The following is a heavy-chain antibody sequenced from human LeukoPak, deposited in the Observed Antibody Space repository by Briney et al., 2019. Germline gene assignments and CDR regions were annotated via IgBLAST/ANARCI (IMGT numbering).Heavy chain of an antibody. CDR3: AKDRSIGWFVPFDY. V-gene: IGHV3-23*01. CDR2: ISGSGDST. J-gene: IGHJ4*02. CDR1: GFTFNNYA. Sequence: GGSLRLSCAASGFTFNNYAMSWVRQAPGKGLGWVSTISGSGDSTSYADSVKGRFTISRDNSKNTLYLQMNSLRAEDTAVYYCAKDRSIGWFVPFDYWGQGSLVTVSS. D-gene: IGHD6-19*01.